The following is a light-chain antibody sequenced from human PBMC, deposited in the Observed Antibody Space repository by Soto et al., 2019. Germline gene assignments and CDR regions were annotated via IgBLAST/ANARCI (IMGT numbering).Light chain of an antibody. CDR3: QVWEATGDQVV. CDR2: YDS. CDR1: NVGSRS. Sequence: SYELTQPPSVSVAPGETARSSCGGNNVGSRSVHWYQQKPGQAPFLVIYYDSDRPSGIPERFSGSNSGNTATLIISRVEAGDEADYYCQVWEATGDQVVFGGGTKVTVL. V-gene: IGLV3-21*01. J-gene: IGLJ2*01.